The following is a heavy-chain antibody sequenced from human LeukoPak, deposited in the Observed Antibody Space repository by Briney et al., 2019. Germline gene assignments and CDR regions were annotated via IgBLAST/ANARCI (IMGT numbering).Heavy chain of an antibody. CDR2: IRSKAYGGTT. CDR1: GFTFSSYS. J-gene: IGHJ5*02. Sequence: GGSLRLSCAASGFTFSSYSMSWVRQAPGKGLEWVGFIRSKAYGGTTEYAASVKGRFTISRDDSKSIAYLQMNSLKTEDTAVYYCTRDILTGYFNWFDPWGQGTLVTVSS. V-gene: IGHV3-49*04. D-gene: IGHD3-9*01. CDR3: TRDILTGYFNWFDP.